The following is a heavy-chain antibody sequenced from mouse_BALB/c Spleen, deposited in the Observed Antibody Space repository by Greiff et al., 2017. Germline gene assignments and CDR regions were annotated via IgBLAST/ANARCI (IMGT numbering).Heavy chain of an antibody. V-gene: IGHV5-4*02. CDR3: ARDLGDLDY. CDR1: GFTFSDYY. J-gene: IGHJ4*01. CDR2: ISDGGSYT. Sequence: DVMLVESGGGLVKPGGSLKLSCAASGFTFSDYYMYWVRQTPEKRLEWVATISDGGSYTYYPDSVKGRFTISRDNAKNNLYLQMSSLKSEDTAMYYCARDLGDLDYWGQGTSVTVSS. D-gene: IGHD4-1*01.